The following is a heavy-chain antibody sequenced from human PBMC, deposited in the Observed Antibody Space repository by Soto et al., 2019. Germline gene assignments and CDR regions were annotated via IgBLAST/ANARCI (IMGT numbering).Heavy chain of an antibody. CDR1: GGSISSYY. CDR2: IYTSGST. CDR3: ARVPSPFDFYYAMDV. J-gene: IGHJ6*02. D-gene: IGHD3-16*01. V-gene: IGHV4-4*07. Sequence: SETLSLTCTVSGGSISSYYWSWIRQPAGKGLEWIGRIYTSGSTNYNPSLKSRVTMSVDTSKNQFSLKLSSVTAADTAVYFCARVPSPFDFYYAMDVWGQGTTVTVSS.